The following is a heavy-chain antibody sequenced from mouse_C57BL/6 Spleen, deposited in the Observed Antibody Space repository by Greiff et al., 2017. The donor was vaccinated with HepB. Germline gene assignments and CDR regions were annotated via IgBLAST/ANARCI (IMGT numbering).Heavy chain of an antibody. CDR1: GFTFSSYA. CDR3: ARGLREYYFDY. V-gene: IGHV5-4*01. CDR2: ISDGGSYT. Sequence: DVQLVESGGGLVKPGGSLKLSCAASGFTFSSYAMSWVRQTPEKRLEWVATISDGGSYTYYPDNVKGRFTISRDNAKNNLYLQMSHLKSEDTAMYYCARGLREYYFDYWGQGTTLTVSS. J-gene: IGHJ2*01. D-gene: IGHD1-1*01.